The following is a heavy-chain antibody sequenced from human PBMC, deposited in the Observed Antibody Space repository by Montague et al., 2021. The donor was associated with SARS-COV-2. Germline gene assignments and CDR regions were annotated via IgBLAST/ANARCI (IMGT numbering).Heavy chain of an antibody. V-gene: IGHV4-34*01. CDR2: INHGGIT. CDR1: GTSFSGYY. D-gene: IGHD3-10*01. CDR3: ARLRDGVVPSPILGVGPYYSYYYMDV. J-gene: IGHJ6*03. Sequence: SETLSLTCAVHGTSFSGYYWNWIRQPPGQGLEWIGEINHGGITKYSPSLKSRLTISADTSKNQFSLKLTSVAAADTAVYYCARLRDGVVPSPILGVGPYYSYYYMDVWGRGTTVTVSS.